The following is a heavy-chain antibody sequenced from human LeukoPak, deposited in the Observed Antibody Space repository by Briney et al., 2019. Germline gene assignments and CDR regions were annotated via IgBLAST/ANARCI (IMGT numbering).Heavy chain of an antibody. CDR2: ISAYNGNT. J-gene: IGHJ4*02. D-gene: IGHD3-22*01. CDR1: GYTFTSYG. Sequence: ASVKVSCKASGYTFTSYGISWVRQAPGQGLEWMGWISAYNGNTNYAQKLQGRVTMTTDTYTSTAYMELRSLRSDDTAVYYCARVLGYDSSGYIAYWGQGTLVTVSS. CDR3: ARVLGYDSSGYIAY. V-gene: IGHV1-18*01.